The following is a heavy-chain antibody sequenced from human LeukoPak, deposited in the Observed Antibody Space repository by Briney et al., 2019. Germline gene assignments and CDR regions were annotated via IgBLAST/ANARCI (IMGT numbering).Heavy chain of an antibody. CDR3: ARLITGTTEALVGWFDP. Sequence: ASVTVSCKASGYTFTRYGISWVRQAPGQGLEWLGWIGAYIGKTKCAQKLQGRVTMTTDTSTRTAYMALRSLRSDATAVYYCARLITGTTEALVGWFDPWGQGTLVTVFS. CDR1: GYTFTRYG. D-gene: IGHD1-7*01. CDR2: IGAYIGKT. J-gene: IGHJ5*02. V-gene: IGHV1-18*01.